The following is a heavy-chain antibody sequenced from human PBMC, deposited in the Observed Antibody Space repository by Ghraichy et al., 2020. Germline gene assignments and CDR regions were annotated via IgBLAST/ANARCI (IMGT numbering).Heavy chain of an antibody. CDR1: GDSVSSNSAA. J-gene: IGHJ6*02. CDR3: ARARGDSSGYYRGRYYYGMDV. CDR2: TYYRSKWYN. Sequence: QTLSLTCAISGDSVSSNSAAWNWIRQSPSRGLEWLGRTYYRSKWYNDYAVSVKSRITINPDTSKNQFSLQLNSVTPEDTAVYYCARARGDSSGYYRGRYYYGMDVWGQGTTVTVSS. D-gene: IGHD3-22*01. V-gene: IGHV6-1*01.